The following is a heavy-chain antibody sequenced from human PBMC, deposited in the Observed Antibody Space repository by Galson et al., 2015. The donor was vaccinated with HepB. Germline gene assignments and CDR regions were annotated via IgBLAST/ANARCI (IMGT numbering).Heavy chain of an antibody. CDR2: IDPSDSYT. CDR1: GYSFTSYW. CDR3: ATTTYYDIWGWGSELLFDY. D-gene: IGHD3-9*01. V-gene: IGHV5-10-1*01. J-gene: IGHJ4*02. Sequence: QSGAEVKKPGESLRISCKGSGYSFTSYWISWVRQMPGKGLEWMGRIDPSDSYTNYSPSFQGHVTISADKSISTAYLQWSSLKASDTAMYYCATTTYYDIWGWGSELLFDYWGQGTLVTVSS.